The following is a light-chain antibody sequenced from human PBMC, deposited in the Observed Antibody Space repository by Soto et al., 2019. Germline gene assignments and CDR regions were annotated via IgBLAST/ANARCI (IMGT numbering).Light chain of an antibody. CDR1: QNVVTN. CDR2: GAS. J-gene: IGKJ1*01. Sequence: EIVMTQSPATLSVSPWERATLSCRASQNVVTNLAWYQQIPGQAPRLLIYGASTRATGIPARFSGSGSGTEFTLTISSLQSEDFAVYYCQQYNNWWTFGQGTKVDIK. V-gene: IGKV3-15*01. CDR3: QQYNNWWT.